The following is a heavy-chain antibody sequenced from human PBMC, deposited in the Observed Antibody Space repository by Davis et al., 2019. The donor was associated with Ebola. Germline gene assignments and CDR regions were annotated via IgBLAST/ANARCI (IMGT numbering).Heavy chain of an antibody. V-gene: IGHV4-34*01. CDR1: GGSFSSYY. CDR2: IYHSGST. J-gene: IGHJ3*02. D-gene: IGHD4-23*01. Sequence: SETLSLTCAIYGGSFSSYYWSWIRQPPGKGLEWIGSIYHSGSTYYNPSLKSRVTISVDTSKNQFSLKLSSVTAADTAVYYCAREMTTVVFDAFDIWGQGTMVTVSS. CDR3: AREMTTVVFDAFDI.